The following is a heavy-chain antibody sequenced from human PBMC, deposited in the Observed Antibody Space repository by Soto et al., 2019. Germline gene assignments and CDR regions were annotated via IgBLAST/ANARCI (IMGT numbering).Heavy chain of an antibody. Sequence: QLQLQESGPGLVKPSETLSLTCTVSGGSISSSSYYWGWIRQPPGKGLEWIGSIYYSGSTYYNPSLKSRVTIAVDTSNHQFPLTLRPVTAADPATYYCASRIAAAYNAIYFDYWGQGTLVTVSA. CDR2: IYYSGST. J-gene: IGHJ4*02. V-gene: IGHV4-39*01. CDR3: ASRIAAAYNAIYFDY. CDR1: GGSISSSSYY. D-gene: IGHD6-13*01.